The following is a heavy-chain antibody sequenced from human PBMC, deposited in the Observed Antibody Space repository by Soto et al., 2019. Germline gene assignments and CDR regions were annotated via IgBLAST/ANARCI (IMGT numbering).Heavy chain of an antibody. J-gene: IGHJ5*02. CDR1: GGSLSGYY. D-gene: IGHD3-10*01. CDR3: ARGIRRGRVGNWFNP. Sequence: QVQLQQWGAGLLKPSEPLSLTCAVSGGSLSGYYWSWIRPPPGKGLGWIGEINHPVTTIYNASLKSRLSLAVDTSKNQIFLKMTSLSAADTAVYYCARGIRRGRVGNWFNPWGQGTQVTVSS. CDR2: INHPVTT. V-gene: IGHV4-34*01.